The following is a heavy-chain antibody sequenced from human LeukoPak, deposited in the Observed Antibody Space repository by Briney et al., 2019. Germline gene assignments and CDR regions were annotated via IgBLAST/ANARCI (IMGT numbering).Heavy chain of an antibody. D-gene: IGHD3-22*01. Sequence: PGGSLRLSCAASGFTFSDYYMSWIRQAPGKGLEWVSYISSSGSTIYYADSVKGRFTISRDNAKNSLYLQMNSLRAEDTAVYYCARRSNYYDSSGYSYYFDYWGQGTLVTVSS. V-gene: IGHV3-11*04. CDR2: ISSSGSTI. CDR1: GFTFSDYY. CDR3: ARRSNYYDSSGYSYYFDY. J-gene: IGHJ4*02.